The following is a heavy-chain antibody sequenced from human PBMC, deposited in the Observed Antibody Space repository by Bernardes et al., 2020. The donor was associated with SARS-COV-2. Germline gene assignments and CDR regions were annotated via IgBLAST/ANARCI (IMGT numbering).Heavy chain of an antibody. D-gene: IGHD2-21*02. J-gene: IGHJ6*02. CDR3: AGSSCGIDCYSGGLRSWDYGMDV. V-gene: IGHV4-39*01. CDR2: IHSSGSS. Sequence: SETLSLTCTVSGGSISSSNYYWGWIRQSPGMGLEWIGSIHSSGSSYYNPSLQSRVSSSVETSKNQFLLRLSFVTAADTAVYYCAGSSCGIDCYSGGLRSWDYGMDVWCQGNTVTVAS. CDR1: GGSISSSNYY.